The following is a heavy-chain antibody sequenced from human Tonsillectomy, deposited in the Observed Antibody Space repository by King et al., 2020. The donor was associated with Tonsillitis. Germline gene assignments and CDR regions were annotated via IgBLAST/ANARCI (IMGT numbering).Heavy chain of an antibody. CDR1: GGTFSSYA. CDR2: IIPLFGTT. CDR3: SRDLPNSYDISRYYYAAGDVFAI. Sequence: VQLVESGAEVKKPGSSLKVSCKASGGTFSSYAISWVRQAPGQGLEWMGGIIPLFGTTKYTQKFQGRVTITADELTSTAYMELSTLRSEDTSVYYCSRDLPNSYDISRYYYAAGDVFAIWGQGTLVTVSS. D-gene: IGHD3-22*01. V-gene: IGHV1-69*01. J-gene: IGHJ3*02.